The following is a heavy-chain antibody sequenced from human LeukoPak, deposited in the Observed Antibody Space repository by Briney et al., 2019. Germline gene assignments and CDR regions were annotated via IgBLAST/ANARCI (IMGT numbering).Heavy chain of an antibody. CDR1: GGSFSGYY. CDR3: ASRTVTENNWFDP. Sequence: SETLSLTCAVYGGSFSGYYWSWIRQPPGKGLEWIGEINHSGSTNYNPSLKSRVTISVDTSKNQFSLKLSSVTAADTAVYYCASRTVTENNWFDPWGQGTLVTVSS. J-gene: IGHJ5*02. D-gene: IGHD4-17*01. CDR2: INHSGST. V-gene: IGHV4-34*01.